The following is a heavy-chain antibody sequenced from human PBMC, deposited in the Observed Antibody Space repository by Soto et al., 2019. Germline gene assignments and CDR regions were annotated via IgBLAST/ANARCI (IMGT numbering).Heavy chain of an antibody. CDR1: GYTFTSYA. D-gene: IGHD6-19*01. CDR3: ARDRRGVAVAGTRPKAFDI. Sequence: ASVKVSCKASGYTFTSYAMHWVRQAPGQRLEWMGWINAGNGNTKYSQKFQGRVTITRDTSASTAYMELSSLRSEDTAVYYCARDRRGVAVAGTRPKAFDIWGQGTMVTVSS. J-gene: IGHJ3*02. V-gene: IGHV1-3*01. CDR2: INAGNGNT.